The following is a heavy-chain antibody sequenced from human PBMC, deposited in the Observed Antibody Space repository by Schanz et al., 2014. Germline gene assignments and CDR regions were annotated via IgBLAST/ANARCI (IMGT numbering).Heavy chain of an antibody. V-gene: IGHV4-39*01. CDR3: GRHPHYYGSGSGFDP. Sequence: QLQLQESGPGLVKPSETLSLTCTVSGGSISSSSYFWGWIRQPPGKGLEWIGSIYNSGSTYYNPPLKSRAPISGDPSKNHFSLKLSSVTAADTAVYYCGRHPHYYGSGSGFDPWGQGTLVTVSS. J-gene: IGHJ5*02. D-gene: IGHD3-10*01. CDR2: IYNSGST. CDR1: GGSISSSSYF.